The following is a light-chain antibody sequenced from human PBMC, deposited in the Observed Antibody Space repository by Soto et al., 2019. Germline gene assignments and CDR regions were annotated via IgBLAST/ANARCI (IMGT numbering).Light chain of an antibody. V-gene: IGKV4-1*01. CDR3: QQYDSIPWT. CDR1: QSVFHRSNNKNY. Sequence: DIVLTQSPDSLPVSLGERATINCKSSQSVFHRSNNKNYLAWFQQKPGQAPKVLIYWASTRDSGVPDRFSGSGSGTDFTLTISSLQAEDVAVYYCQQYDSIPWTVGQGTKVEIK. J-gene: IGKJ1*01. CDR2: WAS.